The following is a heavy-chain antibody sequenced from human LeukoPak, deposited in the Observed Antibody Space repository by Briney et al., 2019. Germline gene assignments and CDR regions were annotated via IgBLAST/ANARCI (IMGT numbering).Heavy chain of an antibody. CDR3: AKDGVGLDWFDP. J-gene: IGHJ5*02. CDR1: GFTFSNFW. V-gene: IGHV3-74*01. CDR2: INRDGSST. Sequence: PGGSLRLSCAASGFTFSNFWMHWVRQTPGKGLVWVSRINRDGSSTNYVDSVKGRFTISRDNAKNTLYLQMNSLRAEDTAVYYCAKDGVGLDWFDPWGQGTLVTVSS. D-gene: IGHD6-6*01.